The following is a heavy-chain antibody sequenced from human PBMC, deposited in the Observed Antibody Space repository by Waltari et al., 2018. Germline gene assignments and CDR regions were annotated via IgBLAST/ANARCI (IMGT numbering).Heavy chain of an antibody. V-gene: IGHV1-8*01. J-gene: IGHJ4*02. D-gene: IGHD6-6*01. CDR1: GYTLPSSD. CDR3: ARAIGWVAAPAGY. Sequence: QVQLVQSGAEVKKPGASVKVSCKASGYTLPSSDINWVRQATGQGLEWMGWMNPNSGNTGYAQKFQGRVTMTRNTSISTAYMELSSLRSEDTAVYYCARAIGWVAAPAGYWGQGTLVTVSS. CDR2: MNPNSGNT.